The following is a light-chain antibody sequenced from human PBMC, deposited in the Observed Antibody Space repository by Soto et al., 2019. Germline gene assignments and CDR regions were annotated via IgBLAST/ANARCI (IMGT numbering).Light chain of an antibody. CDR1: SSDVGGYNF. CDR3: CSYAGSNTYV. V-gene: IGLV2-11*01. CDR2: DVS. Sequence: QSVLTQPRSVSGSPGQSVTISCTGTSSDVGGYNFVSWYQQHPGKAPKLMIYDVSKRPSGVPDRSSGSKSGNTASLTISGLQAEDEADYYCCSYAGSNTYVFGTGTKVTVL. J-gene: IGLJ1*01.